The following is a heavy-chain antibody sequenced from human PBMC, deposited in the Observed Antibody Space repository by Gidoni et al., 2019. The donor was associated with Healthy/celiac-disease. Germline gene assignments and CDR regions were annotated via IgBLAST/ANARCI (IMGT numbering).Heavy chain of an antibody. Sequence: QVQLVESGGGVVQHGRSLRLSCAASGFTLSSYAMHWVRQAPGKGLEWVAVISYDGSNKYYSDSVKGRFTISRDNSKNTLYLQMNSLRAEDTAVYYCAREGLVIKLNAFDIWVQGTMVTVSS. CDR2: ISYDGSNK. D-gene: IGHD3-9*01. CDR1: GFTLSSYA. J-gene: IGHJ3*02. CDR3: AREGLVIKLNAFDI. V-gene: IGHV3-30-3*01.